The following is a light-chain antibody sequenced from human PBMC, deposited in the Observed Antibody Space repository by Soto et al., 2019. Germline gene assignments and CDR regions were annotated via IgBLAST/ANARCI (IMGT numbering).Light chain of an antibody. J-gene: IGLJ1*01. Sequence: QSALTQPASASGSPGQSITISCTGSSSDVGRYNPVSWYQQHPGKAPKLMISEVTKRPSGVSTRFSGSKSDNTASLTISGLQAEDEADYYCCSYAGSNTLIFGTGSKVTVL. CDR2: EVT. CDR1: SSDVGRYNP. CDR3: CSYAGSNTLI. V-gene: IGLV2-23*02.